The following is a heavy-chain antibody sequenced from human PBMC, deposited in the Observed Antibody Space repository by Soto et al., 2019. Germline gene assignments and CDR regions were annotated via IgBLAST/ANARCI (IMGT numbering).Heavy chain of an antibody. J-gene: IGHJ6*02. CDR2: IYSGGAI. CDR1: GFTVSSNY. D-gene: IGHD3-10*01. V-gene: IGHV3-66*01. CDR3: ARDFGSDATGYYGMDV. Sequence: EVQVVESGGGLVQPGGSLRLSCAASGFTVSSNYMSWVRQTPGKGLEWVSLIYSGGAIVYADSVMGRFTVSRDNSRNTLYLQMNRLRAEDTAVYFCARDFGSDATGYYGMDVWGQGTTVTVSS.